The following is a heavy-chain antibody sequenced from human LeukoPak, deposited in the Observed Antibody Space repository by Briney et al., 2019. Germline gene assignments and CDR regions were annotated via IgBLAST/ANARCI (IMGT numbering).Heavy chain of an antibody. D-gene: IGHD3-9*01. CDR3: ARGRVRGLTYYDSLTGGEGYYFDY. CDR1: GYTFTSYD. CDR2: MNSNSGNT. J-gene: IGHJ4*02. Sequence: GASVKVSCKASGYTFTSYDINWVRQATGQGLEWMGWMNSNSGNTGFTQTFQGRVTKTRNTYISTAYTELSSLRSEDTAVYYCARGRVRGLTYYDSLTGGEGYYFDYWGQGTLVTVSS. V-gene: IGHV1-8*01.